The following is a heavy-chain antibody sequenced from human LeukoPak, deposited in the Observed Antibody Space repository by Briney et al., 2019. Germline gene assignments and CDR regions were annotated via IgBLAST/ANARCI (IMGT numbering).Heavy chain of an antibody. V-gene: IGHV4-59*01. D-gene: IGHD3-9*01. Sequence: SETLSLTCTVSGGSISSYYWSWIRQPPGKGLEWIGYIYYSGSTNYNPSLKSRVTISVKTSKNQFSLKLRSVTAADTAVYYCARVTGYTIEDYFDYWGQGTLVTISS. CDR2: IYYSGST. J-gene: IGHJ4*02. CDR3: ARVTGYTIEDYFDY. CDR1: GGSISSYY.